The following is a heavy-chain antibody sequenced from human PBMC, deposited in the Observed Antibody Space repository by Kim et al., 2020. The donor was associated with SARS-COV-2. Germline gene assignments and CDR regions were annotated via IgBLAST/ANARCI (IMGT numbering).Heavy chain of an antibody. Sequence: GGSLRLSCAASGFTFSSYAMHWVRQAPGKGLEWVAVISSDGSNKYYADSVKGRFTISRDNSKNTLYLQMNSLRAEDTAVYYCAIDRGSGDQWYYFDYWG. CDR2: ISSDGSNK. CDR1: GFTFSSYA. D-gene: IGHD6-19*01. J-gene: IGHJ4*01. V-gene: IGHV3-30*04. CDR3: AIDRGSGDQWYYFDY.